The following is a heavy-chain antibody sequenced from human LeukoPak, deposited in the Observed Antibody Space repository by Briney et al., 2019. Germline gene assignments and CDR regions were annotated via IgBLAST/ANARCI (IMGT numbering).Heavy chain of an antibody. CDR1: GGSISSYY. Sequence: PSETLSLTCTVPGGSISSYYWSWIRQPPGKGLEWIGYIYYSGSTNYNPSLKSRVTISVDTSKNQFSLKLSSVTAADTAVYYCARESGSGWSPKYYGMDVWGQGTTVTVSS. D-gene: IGHD6-19*01. CDR2: IYYSGST. J-gene: IGHJ6*02. CDR3: ARESGSGWSPKYYGMDV. V-gene: IGHV4-59*01.